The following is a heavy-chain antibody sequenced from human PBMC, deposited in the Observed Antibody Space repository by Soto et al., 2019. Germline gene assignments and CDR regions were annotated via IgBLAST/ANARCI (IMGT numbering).Heavy chain of an antibody. J-gene: IGHJ6*02. V-gene: IGHV4-30-2*01. CDR3: ARAGGYGDYGDNYYYGMDV. Sequence: KTSETLSLTCAVSGGSISSGGYSWSWIRQPPGKGLEWIGYIYHSGSTYYNPSLKSRVTISVDRSKNQFSLKLSSVTAADTAVYYCARAGGYGDYGDNYYYGMDVWGQGTTVTVSS. D-gene: IGHD4-17*01. CDR1: GGSISSGGYS. CDR2: IYHSGST.